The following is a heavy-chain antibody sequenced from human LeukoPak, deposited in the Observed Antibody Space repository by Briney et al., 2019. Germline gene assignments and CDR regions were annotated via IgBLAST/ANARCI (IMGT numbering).Heavy chain of an antibody. D-gene: IGHD1-26*01. J-gene: IGHJ4*02. CDR3: AGVGYSGSYYTFDY. V-gene: IGHV4-30-4*02. CDR1: GGSISSGDYY. Sequence: SETLSLTCTVSGGSISSGDYYWSWIRQPPGKGLEWIGYIYYSGSTYYNPSLKSRVTISVDTSKNQFSLKLSSVTAADTAVYYCAGVGYSGSYYTFDYWGQGTLVTVSS. CDR2: IYYSGST.